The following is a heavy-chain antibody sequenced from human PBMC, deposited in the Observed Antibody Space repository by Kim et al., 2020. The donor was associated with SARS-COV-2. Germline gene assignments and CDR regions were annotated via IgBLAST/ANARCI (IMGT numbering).Heavy chain of an antibody. CDR1: GFTFSSYA. CDR3: ARESYYDFWSGSNAFDI. D-gene: IGHD3-3*01. V-gene: IGHV3-30-3*01. Sequence: GGSLRLSCAASGFTFSSYAMHWVRQAPGKGLEWVAVISYDGSNKYYADSVKGRFTISRDNSKNTLYLQMNSLRAEDTAVYYCARESYYDFWSGSNAFDI. CDR2: ISYDGSNK. J-gene: IGHJ3*02.